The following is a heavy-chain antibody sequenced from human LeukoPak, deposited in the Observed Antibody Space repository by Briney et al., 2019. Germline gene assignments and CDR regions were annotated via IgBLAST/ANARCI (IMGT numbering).Heavy chain of an antibody. D-gene: IGHD3-10*01. V-gene: IGHV1-18*01. CDR1: GYTFTSYG. Sequence: WASVKVSCKASGYTFTSYGISWVRQAPGQGLEWMGWISAYNSNTNYAQKLQGRVTMTTDTSTSTAYMELRSLRSDDTAVYYCARAFPGGSDYPRCRHYYYYYMDVWGKGTTVTISS. CDR3: ARAFPGGSDYPRCRHYYYYYMDV. J-gene: IGHJ6*03. CDR2: ISAYNSNT.